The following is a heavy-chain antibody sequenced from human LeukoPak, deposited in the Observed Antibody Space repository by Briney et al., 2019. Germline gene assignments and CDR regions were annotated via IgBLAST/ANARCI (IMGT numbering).Heavy chain of an antibody. Sequence: SQTLSLTCAVSVGSIRGGCYSWSWIRQPPGKGLEWIVYNYHSGRTYYNPSLKIRVTISVDRSKNQFSLKLSSVTSADTAVYYCAREGDAFDIWGQGTMVTVSS. CDR1: VGSIRGGCYS. CDR3: AREGDAFDI. V-gene: IGHV4-30-2*01. J-gene: IGHJ3*02. CDR2: NYHSGRT.